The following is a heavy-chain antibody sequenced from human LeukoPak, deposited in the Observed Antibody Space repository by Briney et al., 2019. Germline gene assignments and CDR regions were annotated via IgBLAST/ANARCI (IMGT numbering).Heavy chain of an antibody. V-gene: IGHV1-2*02. CDR2: INPNGGGT. D-gene: IGHD3-22*01. J-gene: IGHJ3*02. Sequence: GASVKVSCKASGYTFSDYHIHWVRQAPGQGLEWVGWINPNGGGTNYAQRFQGRVTMTRDTSITTAYMELARLTSDDTAVYYCARDPRYYYDSSDAFDIWGQGTMVTVSS. CDR3: ARDPRYYYDSSDAFDI. CDR1: GYTFSDYH.